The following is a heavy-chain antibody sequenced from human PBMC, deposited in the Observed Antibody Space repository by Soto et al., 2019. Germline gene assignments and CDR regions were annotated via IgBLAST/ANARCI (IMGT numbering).Heavy chain of an antibody. CDR2: ISGSGGGI. J-gene: IGHJ5*02. CDR3: AKNPSLIVVESFDP. CDR1: GFTFSNYG. V-gene: IGHV3-23*01. Sequence: EVQLLESGGGLVQPGGSLRVSCTASGFTFSNYGMSWVRQAPGKGLEWVSSISGSGGGIYYADSVRGRFTISRDNSKKTLYLQMNDMRVEDTAVYYCAKNPSLIVVESFDPWGQGTLVTVSS. D-gene: IGHD2-15*01.